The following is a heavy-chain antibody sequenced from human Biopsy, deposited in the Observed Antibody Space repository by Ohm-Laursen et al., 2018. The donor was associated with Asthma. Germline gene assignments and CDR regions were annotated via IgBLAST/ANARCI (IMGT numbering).Heavy chain of an antibody. Sequence: SLRLSCAASGSTFSSYGMHWVRQAPGKGLEWVALISNDGSSKYYADSVKGRFTISRDISKNTLYLQMNSLRAEDTAVYYCAKDKGGPRIGVAGTFDHWGQGTLVTVSS. V-gene: IGHV3-30*18. CDR2: ISNDGSSK. J-gene: IGHJ4*02. CDR3: AKDKGGPRIGVAGTFDH. CDR1: GSTFSSYG. D-gene: IGHD6-13*01.